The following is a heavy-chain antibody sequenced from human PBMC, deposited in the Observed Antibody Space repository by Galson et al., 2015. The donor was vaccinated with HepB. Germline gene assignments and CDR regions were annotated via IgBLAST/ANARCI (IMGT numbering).Heavy chain of an antibody. CDR1: GGSFSDYH. CDR2: IDHTGDT. D-gene: IGHD2-15*01. J-gene: IGHJ3*02. Sequence: LSLTCGLYGGSFSDYHWTWLRQTPGRGLEWIGEIDHTGDTDYSPSLKNRATISIDTSKIQFSLQIKSVSVADSAVYYCARTPGSFDMWGPGTLVTVSS. CDR3: ARTPGSFDM. V-gene: IGHV4-34*01.